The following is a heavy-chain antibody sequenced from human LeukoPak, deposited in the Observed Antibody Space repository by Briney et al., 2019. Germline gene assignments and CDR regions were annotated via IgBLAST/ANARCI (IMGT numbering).Heavy chain of an antibody. CDR3: ARLVCSSATCYQPYFYYMDV. V-gene: IGHV4-39*01. CDR2: IYYSGST. Sequence: PSETLSLTCTVSGGSISSSSYYWGWIRQPPGKGLEWIGSIYYSGSTYYKSSLKSRVTISVDTSKNQYSLKLSSVAAADSAVYYCARLVCSSATCYQPYFYYMDVWGRGTTVTISS. CDR1: GGSISSSSYY. D-gene: IGHD2-2*01. J-gene: IGHJ6*03.